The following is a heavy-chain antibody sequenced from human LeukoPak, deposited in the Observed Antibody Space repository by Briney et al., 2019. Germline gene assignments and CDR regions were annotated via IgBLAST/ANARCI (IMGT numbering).Heavy chain of an antibody. D-gene: IGHD4-23*01. CDR3: VVGGNPGY. CDR2: ISTDGYTT. CDR1: GLAFSAYK. J-gene: IGHJ4*02. V-gene: IGHV3-74*01. Sequence: PGGSLRLSCAASGLAFSAYKMHWVRQAPRKGLVWVSRISTDGYTTDYADFVQGRFTASRDNTKSTWSLEMNSLRAEDTAAYYCVVGGNPGYWGQGTLVTVSS.